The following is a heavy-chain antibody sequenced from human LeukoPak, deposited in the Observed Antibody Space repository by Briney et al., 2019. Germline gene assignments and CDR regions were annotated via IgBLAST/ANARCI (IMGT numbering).Heavy chain of an antibody. D-gene: IGHD6-13*01. V-gene: IGHV3-30*04. CDR3: ARDLAAAGDYYYYGMDV. J-gene: IGHJ6*04. CDR2: ISYDGSNK. CDR1: GFTFSSYA. Sequence: PGRSLRLSCTASGFTFSSYAMHWVRQAPGKGLEWVAVISYDGSNKYYADSVKGRFTISRDNSKNTLYLQMNSLRAEDTAVYYCARDLAAAGDYYYYGMDVRGKGTTVTVSS.